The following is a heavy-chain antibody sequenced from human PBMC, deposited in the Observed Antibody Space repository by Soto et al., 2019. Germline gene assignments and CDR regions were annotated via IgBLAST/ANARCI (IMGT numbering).Heavy chain of an antibody. CDR2: ISGSGGST. CDR1: GFTFSSYA. Sequence: EVQLLEYGGGLVQPGGSLRLSCAASGFTFSSYAMSWVRQAPGKGLEWVSAISGSGGSTYYADSVKGRFTISRDNSKNTLYLQMNSLRAEDTAVYYCAKDAEGGDFWSGWDFDYWGQGTLVTVSS. CDR3: AKDAEGGDFWSGWDFDY. V-gene: IGHV3-23*01. J-gene: IGHJ4*02. D-gene: IGHD3-3*01.